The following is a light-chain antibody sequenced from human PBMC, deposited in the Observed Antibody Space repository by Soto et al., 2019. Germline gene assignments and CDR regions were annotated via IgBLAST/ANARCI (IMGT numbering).Light chain of an antibody. Sequence: TVMTQSPATLSVAPGERATLSCRASQSISINLAWYQQKPGQAPRLLIYDASTRATGVPARFSGSGSGTEFTLTISSLQSEDFAVHYCQQYYDWPLTFGGGTEVENK. CDR3: QQYYDWPLT. V-gene: IGKV3-15*01. CDR1: QSISIN. CDR2: DAS. J-gene: IGKJ4*01.